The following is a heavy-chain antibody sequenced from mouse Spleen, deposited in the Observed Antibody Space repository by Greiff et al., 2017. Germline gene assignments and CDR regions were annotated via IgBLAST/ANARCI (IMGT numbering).Heavy chain of an antibody. CDR2: IYPGDGDT. V-gene: IGHV1-80*01. CDR3: ARYGSSSYYFDY. CDR1: GYAFSSYW. J-gene: IGHJ2*01. D-gene: IGHD1-1*01. Sequence: QVQLQQSGAELVKPGASVKISCKASGYAFSSYWMNWVKQRPGKGLEWIGQIYPGDGDTNYNGKFKGKATLTADKSSSTAYMQLSSLTSEDSAVYFCARYGSSSYYFDYWGQGTTLTVSS.